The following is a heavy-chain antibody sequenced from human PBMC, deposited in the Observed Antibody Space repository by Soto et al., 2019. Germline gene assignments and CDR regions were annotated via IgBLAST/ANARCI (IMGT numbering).Heavy chain of an antibody. V-gene: IGHV3-23*01. CDR1: GFTFSTYT. J-gene: IGHJ4*02. CDR3: AKDFSGVVPHYFDY. Sequence: PGGSLRLSCAASGFTFSTYTMNWVRQAPGKGLEWVSGIGCCSGSGTYYADFVKGRFTISRDNSKNMVFLQMNGLRAEDTAVYYCAKDFSGVVPHYFDYWGQGTLVTVSS. CDR2: IGCCSGSGT. D-gene: IGHD2-2*01.